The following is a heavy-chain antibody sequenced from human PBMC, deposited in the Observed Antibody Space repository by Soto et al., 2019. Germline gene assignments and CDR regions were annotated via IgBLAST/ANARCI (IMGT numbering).Heavy chain of an antibody. Sequence: EVQLVESGGGLVAPGGSLRLSCVASGFTLTAYTMNWVRQAPGTGLEWVSSINGRSNYKYYSASVKGRFTISRENTQSSLFQQMSRLLPEDTATYYWVREVSVVGVSTALDSWGQGTLITVSS. V-gene: IGHV3-21*02. CDR1: GFTLTAYT. J-gene: IGHJ4*02. CDR2: INGRSNYK. D-gene: IGHD1-26*01. CDR3: VREVSVVGVSTALDS.